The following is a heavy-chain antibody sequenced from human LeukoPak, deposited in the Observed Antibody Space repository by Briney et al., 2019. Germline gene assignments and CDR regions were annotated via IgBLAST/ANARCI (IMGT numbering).Heavy chain of an antibody. CDR1: GYTXTSYG. D-gene: IGHD3-22*01. Sequence: ASVKVSCKASGYTXTSYGISWVRQAPGQGLEWMGWISAYNGDTNYAQRLQGRVTMTTDTSTSTAYMELRSLRSDDTAVYYCARILYYDSSGPPDYWGQGTLVTVSS. CDR3: ARILYYDSSGPPDY. J-gene: IGHJ4*02. CDR2: ISAYNGDT. V-gene: IGHV1-18*01.